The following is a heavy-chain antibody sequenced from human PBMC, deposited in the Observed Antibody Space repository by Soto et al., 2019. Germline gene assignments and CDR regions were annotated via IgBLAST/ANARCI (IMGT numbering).Heavy chain of an antibody. D-gene: IGHD6-13*01. Sequence: GGSLRLSCAASGFTFNNYGMHWVRQAPGKGLEWVAVIWNDGNGYFYANSVKGRFTISRDNSKNTLYLQMSSLRVEDTAVYYCARRQISPPTRGAASARGGMDVWGQGTTVTVSS. CDR3: ARRQISPPTRGAASARGGMDV. J-gene: IGHJ6*02. CDR1: GFTFNNYG. CDR2: IWNDGNGY. V-gene: IGHV3-33*01.